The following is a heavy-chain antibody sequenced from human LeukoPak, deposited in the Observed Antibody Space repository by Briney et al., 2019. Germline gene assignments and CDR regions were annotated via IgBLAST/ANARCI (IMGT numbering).Heavy chain of an antibody. CDR3: ARGPIIDIAIIPAADEYYYMDV. J-gene: IGHJ6*03. CDR1: GYTFTSYG. Sequence: GASVKVSCKSSGYTFTSYGITWGRQAPGQGLEWMGWISAYNGNTNYEQTVQGRVTMTTDTSTTTAYMELRSLRSDDTAVYYCARGPIIDIAIIPAADEYYYMDVWGKGTTVTVSS. CDR2: ISAYNGNT. D-gene: IGHD2-2*01. V-gene: IGHV1-18*01.